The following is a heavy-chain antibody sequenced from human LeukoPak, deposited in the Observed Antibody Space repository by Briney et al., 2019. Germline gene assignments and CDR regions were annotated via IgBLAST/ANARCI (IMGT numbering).Heavy chain of an antibody. CDR1: RFTFNNYW. D-gene: IGHD4-17*01. V-gene: IGHV3-74*01. CDR2: INSDGSST. CDR3: ARADSAVTHPSGMDV. J-gene: IGHJ6*04. Sequence: PGGSLRLSCAVSRFTFNNYWMHWVRQAPGKGLVWVSRINSDGSSTSYADSVKGRFTISRDNAKSTLYLQMNSLRAEDTAVYYCARADSAVTHPSGMDVWGKGTTVTVSS.